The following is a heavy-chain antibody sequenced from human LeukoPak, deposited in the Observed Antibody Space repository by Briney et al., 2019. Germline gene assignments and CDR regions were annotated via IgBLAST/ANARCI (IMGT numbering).Heavy chain of an antibody. J-gene: IGHJ5*02. CDR3: ARDMRVGWFDP. CDR1: GGTFSSYA. CDR2: IIPIPGIA. V-gene: IGHV1-69*04. Sequence: GSSVTVSCKASGGTFSSYAISWVRQAPGQGLEWMGRIIPIPGIANYAQKFQGRVTITAYKSTSTAYMELSSLRYGDTAVYYCARDMRVGWFDPWGQGTLVTVSS. D-gene: IGHD2-2*01.